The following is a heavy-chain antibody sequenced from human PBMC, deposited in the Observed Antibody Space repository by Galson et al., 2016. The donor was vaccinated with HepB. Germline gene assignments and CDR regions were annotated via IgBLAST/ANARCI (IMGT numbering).Heavy chain of an antibody. Sequence: SVKVRCKASGYTFTRYYMHWVRQAPGQGLEWMGIINPRGGSTTYAQKFQGRVTMTRDTSTSTVYMELSSLRSEDTAVYYCARRDFWSGYPYDYWGQGTLVTASS. D-gene: IGHD3-3*01. J-gene: IGHJ4*02. CDR1: GYTFTRYY. V-gene: IGHV1-46*01. CDR2: INPRGGST. CDR3: ARRDFWSGYPYDY.